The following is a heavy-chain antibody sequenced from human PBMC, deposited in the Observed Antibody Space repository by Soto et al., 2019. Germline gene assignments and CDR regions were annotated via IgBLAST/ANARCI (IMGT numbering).Heavy chain of an antibody. J-gene: IGHJ4*02. CDR3: ARDGARIAVFGVVYYFDY. CDR2: INAGNGDT. D-gene: IGHD3-3*01. Sequence: APVKVSCKASGYTFSSHAIHWVRQAPGQRLEWMGWINAGNGDTNYSQKFQGRVAITTDTSASSAYLELSTLRSEDTAVYYCARDGARIAVFGVVYYFDYWGQGTVVTVSS. CDR1: GYTFSSHA. V-gene: IGHV1-3*01.